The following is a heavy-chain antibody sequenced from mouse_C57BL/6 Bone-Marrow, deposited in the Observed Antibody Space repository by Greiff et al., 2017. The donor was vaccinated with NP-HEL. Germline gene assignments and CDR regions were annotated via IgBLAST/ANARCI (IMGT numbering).Heavy chain of an antibody. CDR3: ARDANYGSSGEKNFDY. Sequence: EVMLVESGGGLVQSGRSLRLSCATSGFTFSDFYMEWVRQAPGKGLEWIAASRNKANDYTTEYSASVKGRFIVSRDTSQSILYLQMNALRAEDTAIYYCARDANYGSSGEKNFDYWGQGTTLTVSS. D-gene: IGHD1-1*01. CDR2: SRNKANDYTT. J-gene: IGHJ2*01. CDR1: GFTFSDFY. V-gene: IGHV7-1*01.